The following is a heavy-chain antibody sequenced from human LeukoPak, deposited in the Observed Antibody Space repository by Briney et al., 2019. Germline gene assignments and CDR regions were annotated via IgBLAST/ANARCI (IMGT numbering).Heavy chain of an antibody. CDR2: FDPEDGET. V-gene: IGHV1-24*01. J-gene: IGHJ4*02. Sequence: ASVKVSCKVSGYTLTELSMHWVRQAPGKGHEWMGGFDPEDGETIYAQKFQGRVTMTEDTSTDTAYMGLSSLRSEDTAVYYCATEVPGTMRFGEFMESYYFDYWGQGTLVTVSS. D-gene: IGHD3-10*01. CDR3: ATEVPGTMRFGEFMESYYFDY. CDR1: GYTLTELS.